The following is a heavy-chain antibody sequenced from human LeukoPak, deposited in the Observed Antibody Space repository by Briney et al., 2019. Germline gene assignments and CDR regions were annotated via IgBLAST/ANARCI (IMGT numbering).Heavy chain of an antibody. J-gene: IGHJ2*01. CDR3: PRERTMRYFDL. V-gene: IGHV4-34*01. CDR1: GGSFSGYY. D-gene: IGHD3-22*01. CDR2: INHSGSN. Sequence: PSETLSLTCAVYGGSFSGYYWSWIRQPPGQGLEWIGEINHSGSNNSNPSLKSRVTISVDPSTNQFSLKVSSVTAADTAVYYCPRERTMRYFDLWGRGTLVTVSS.